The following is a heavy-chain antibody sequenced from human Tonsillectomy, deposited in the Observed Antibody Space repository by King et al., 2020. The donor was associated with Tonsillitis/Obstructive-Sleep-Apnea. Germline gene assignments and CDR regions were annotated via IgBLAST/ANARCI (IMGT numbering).Heavy chain of an antibody. Sequence: VQLVQSGAEVKKPGSSVKVSCKASGGTFSSYAISWVRQAPGQGLEWMGGIIPILGIANYAQKFQGRVTITADKSTSTAYMELSSLRSEDTAVYYCARGLGDSSSWSHYFDYWGQGTLVTVSS. J-gene: IGHJ4*02. CDR3: ARGLGDSSSWSHYFDY. V-gene: IGHV1-69*10. CDR1: GGTFSSYA. CDR2: IIPILGIA. D-gene: IGHD6-13*01.